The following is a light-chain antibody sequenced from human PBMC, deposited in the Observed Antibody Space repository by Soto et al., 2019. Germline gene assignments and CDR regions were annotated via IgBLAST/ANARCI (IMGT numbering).Light chain of an antibody. CDR2: GHT. CDR3: QSFDNNLRAWV. Sequence: QSVVTQPPSVSGAPGQTVTISCTGTWSNIGAGFDVHWYWQLPGASPTLLIYGHTYRPSGVPDRFSGSKSGTSASLVITGLQAEDEADYYCQSFDNNLRAWVFGGGTKVTVL. CDR1: WSNIGAGFD. V-gene: IGLV1-40*01. J-gene: IGLJ3*02.